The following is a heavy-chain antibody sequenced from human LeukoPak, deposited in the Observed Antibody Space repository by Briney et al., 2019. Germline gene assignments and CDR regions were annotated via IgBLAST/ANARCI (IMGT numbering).Heavy chain of an antibody. Sequence: GGSLRLSCTGSGFTFGDYAMSWVRRAPGKGLEWVGFIRSKAYGGTTEYAASVKGRFTISRDDSKSIAYLQMNSLKTEDTAVYSCTRAPGSYGYYFDYWGQGTLVTVSS. CDR1: GFTFGDYA. CDR2: IRSKAYGGTT. J-gene: IGHJ4*02. D-gene: IGHD5-18*01. V-gene: IGHV3-49*04. CDR3: TRAPGSYGYYFDY.